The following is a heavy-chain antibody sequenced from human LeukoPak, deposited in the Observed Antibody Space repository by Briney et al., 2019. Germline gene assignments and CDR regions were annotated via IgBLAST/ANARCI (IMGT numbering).Heavy chain of an antibody. J-gene: IGHJ5*02. D-gene: IGHD2-15*01. Sequence: GGSLRLSCSASGFTFSSYAVHWVRQAPGKGLEFVSAISSNGGTTYYADSVKGRFTISRDNSKNTLYLQMSSLTAEDTAVYYCVSGSINRRWFDPWGQGTLVTVSS. CDR1: GFTFSSYA. V-gene: IGHV3-64D*09. CDR2: ISSNGGTT. CDR3: VSGSINRRWFDP.